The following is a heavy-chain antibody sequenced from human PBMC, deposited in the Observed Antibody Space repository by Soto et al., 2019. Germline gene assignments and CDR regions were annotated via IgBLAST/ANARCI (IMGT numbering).Heavy chain of an antibody. J-gene: IGHJ4*02. D-gene: IGHD5-12*01. Sequence: EVQLLEYGGGLVQPGGSLRLSCAASVFTFSSYAMSWVRQAPGKGLEWVSTISGSGGSRFFADSVKGRFTISRDISKNTLYLQMNSLRVEDTAVYYCAKGEGYSGYDSLDYWGQGTPVTVSS. CDR1: VFTFSSYA. CDR3: AKGEGYSGYDSLDY. CDR2: ISGSGGSR. V-gene: IGHV3-23*01.